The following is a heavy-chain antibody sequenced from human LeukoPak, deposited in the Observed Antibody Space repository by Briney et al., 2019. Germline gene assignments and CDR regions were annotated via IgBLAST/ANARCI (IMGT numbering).Heavy chain of an antibody. CDR2: MNPNTGNT. V-gene: IGHV1-8*01. CDR3: ARLIPLDVEFLDY. J-gene: IGHJ4*02. D-gene: IGHD1-1*01. Sequence: ASVEVSCKASGYTFTSYDINWVRQATGQGLEWVGWMNPNTGNTGSAQKLQGRVTMTTDTSTSTAYMELRSLRSDDTAVYYCARLIPLDVEFLDYWGQGTLVTVSS. CDR1: GYTFTSYD.